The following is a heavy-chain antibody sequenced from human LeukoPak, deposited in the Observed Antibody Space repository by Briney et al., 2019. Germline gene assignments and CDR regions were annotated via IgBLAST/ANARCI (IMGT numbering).Heavy chain of an antibody. CDR3: ARDRSGSYPNWFDP. CDR1: GFTFGRYG. V-gene: IGHV3-23*01. Sequence: GGSLRLSCAASGFTFGRYGMSWVRQAPGKGLEWVSAITGDGGSTFYADSVKGRFTISRDNSKNTLYLQMNSLRAEDTAVYYCARDRSGSYPNWFDPWGQGTLVTVSS. D-gene: IGHD3-10*01. CDR2: ITGDGGST. J-gene: IGHJ5*02.